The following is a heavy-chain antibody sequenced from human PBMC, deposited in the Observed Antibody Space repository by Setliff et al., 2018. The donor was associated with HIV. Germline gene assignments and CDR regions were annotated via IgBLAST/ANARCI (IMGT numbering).Heavy chain of an antibody. CDR3: ARGTFFGVVIGNYYMDV. J-gene: IGHJ6*03. V-gene: IGHV2-5*02. Sequence: SGPTLVNPTQTLTLTCTFSGFSHSTSGVGVGWIRQPPGKALEWLALIYWDDEKSHSTSLKSRLTISKDTSKRQVVLTMTNMDPVDTATYYCARGTFFGVVIGNYYMDVWGKGTTVTVSS. CDR2: IYWDDEK. D-gene: IGHD3-3*01. CDR1: GFSHSTSGVG.